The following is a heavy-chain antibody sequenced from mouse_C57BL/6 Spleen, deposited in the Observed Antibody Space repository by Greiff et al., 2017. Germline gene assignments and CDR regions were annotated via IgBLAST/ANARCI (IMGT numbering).Heavy chain of an antibody. J-gene: IGHJ2*01. Sequence: VQLQQSGPELVKPGASVKISCKASGYTFTDYYMNWVKQSHGKSLEWIGDINPNNGGTSYNQKFKGKATLTVDKSSSTAYMELRSLTSEDAAVYYCARKGYSNSFDYWGQGTTLTVSS. CDR1: GYTFTDYY. D-gene: IGHD2-5*01. CDR2: INPNNGGT. CDR3: ARKGYSNSFDY. V-gene: IGHV1-26*01.